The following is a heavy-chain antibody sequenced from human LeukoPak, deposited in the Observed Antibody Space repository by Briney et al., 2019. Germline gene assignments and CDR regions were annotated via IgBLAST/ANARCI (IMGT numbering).Heavy chain of an antibody. CDR2: ISTSSRYI. CDR3: AKDAQRGFDYSNSLEH. CDR1: GFTLSTFD. J-gene: IGHJ5*02. D-gene: IGHD4-11*01. V-gene: IGHV3-21*06. Sequence: GGSLRLSCAASGFTLSTFDMNWVRQAPGKGLEWVSSISTSSRYIYYRDSVKGRFTISRDNFKNTVSLQMNSLRAEDTAVYYCAKDAQRGFDYSNSLEHWGQGSLVIVSS.